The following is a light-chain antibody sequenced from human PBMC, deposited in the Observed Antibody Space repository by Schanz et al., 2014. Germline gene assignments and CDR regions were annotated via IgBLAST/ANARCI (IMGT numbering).Light chain of an antibody. Sequence: QSALTQPASVSGSPGESITISCTGTSSDVGNYNLVSWYQQDAGKAPKLIIYEGSKRPSGVSHRFSGSKSGNTASLTISGLQAEDEADYYCCSYAGDTPHVALGGGTKLTVL. CDR3: CSYAGDTPHVA. J-gene: IGLJ2*01. CDR1: SSDVGNYNL. CDR2: EGS. V-gene: IGLV2-23*01.